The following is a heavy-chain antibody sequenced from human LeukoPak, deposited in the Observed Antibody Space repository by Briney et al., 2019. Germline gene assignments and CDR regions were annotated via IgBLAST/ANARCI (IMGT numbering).Heavy chain of an antibody. CDR2: MNPNSGNT. V-gene: IGHV1-8*02. CDR3: ARSIRRYSDWLPRTYPPYYYYGMDV. Sequence: ASVKVSCKASGYTFTSYDINWVRQATGQGLEWMGWMNPNSGNTGYAQKFQGRVTMTRNTSISTAYMELSSLRSEDTAVYYCARSIRRYSDWLPRTYPPYYYYGMDVWGQGTTVTVSS. D-gene: IGHD3-9*01. CDR1: GYTFTSYD. J-gene: IGHJ6*02.